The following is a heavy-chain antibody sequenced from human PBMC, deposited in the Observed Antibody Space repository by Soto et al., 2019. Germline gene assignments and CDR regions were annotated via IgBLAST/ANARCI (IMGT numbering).Heavy chain of an antibody. J-gene: IGHJ3*01. CDR1: GGSISSGGYY. Sequence: SETLSLTCTVSGGSISSGGYYWSWIRQHPGKGLEWIGYIYYSGSTYYNPSLKSRVTISVDTSKNQFSLKLSSVTAADTAVYYCARSRITRGYYDSSGYYHRLNAFDLWGQGTMVTVSS. CDR3: ARSRITRGYYDSSGYYHRLNAFDL. CDR2: IYYSGST. D-gene: IGHD3-22*01. V-gene: IGHV4-31*03.